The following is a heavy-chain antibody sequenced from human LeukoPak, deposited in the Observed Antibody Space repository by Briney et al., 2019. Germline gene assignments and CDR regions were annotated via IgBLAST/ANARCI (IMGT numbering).Heavy chain of an antibody. CDR2: IKQDGSEK. V-gene: IGHV3-7*01. Sequence: QPGGSLRLSCAASGFTFNSYWMSWVRQAPGKGLEWVANIKQDGSEKYYVDSVKGRFTISRDNAKNSLYLQMSSLRVEDTAMYYCARGATGSFRYSSGWPGDSWGQGTLVTVSS. D-gene: IGHD6-19*01. CDR3: ARGATGSFRYSSGWPGDS. J-gene: IGHJ4*02. CDR1: GFTFNSYW.